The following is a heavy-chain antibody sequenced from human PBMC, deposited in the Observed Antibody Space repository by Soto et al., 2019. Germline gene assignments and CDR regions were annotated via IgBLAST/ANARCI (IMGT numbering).Heavy chain of an antibody. D-gene: IGHD3-10*01. Sequence: EVQLVESGGGLLQPGGSLTLSCTASGCTFSNYWMHWVRQAPGKGLVWVSRTKSDGSGTSYTDSVKGRFTISRDNAYNTLYLQMSNLRAEDTAVYYCARGGFDYGPGRMDVWGKVTTVIVYS. J-gene: IGHJ6*04. CDR3: ARGGFDYGPGRMDV. CDR1: GCTFSNYW. V-gene: IGHV3-74*01. CDR2: TKSDGSGT.